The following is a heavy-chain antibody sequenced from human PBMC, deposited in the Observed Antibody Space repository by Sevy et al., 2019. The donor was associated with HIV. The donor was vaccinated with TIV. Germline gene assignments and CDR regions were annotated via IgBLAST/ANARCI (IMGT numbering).Heavy chain of an antibody. D-gene: IGHD6-19*01. CDR3: ARDRQGITVAGTAIDY. J-gene: IGHJ4*02. CDR1: GFTFSSYE. Sequence: QQGGSLRLSCTASGFTFSSYEMNWVRQAPGKGLEWVSYITLSGSTIYYADSVKGRFTISRDNAKNSLYLQMNSLRAEDTAVYYCARDRQGITVAGTAIDYWGQGTLVTVSS. V-gene: IGHV3-48*03. CDR2: ITLSGSTI.